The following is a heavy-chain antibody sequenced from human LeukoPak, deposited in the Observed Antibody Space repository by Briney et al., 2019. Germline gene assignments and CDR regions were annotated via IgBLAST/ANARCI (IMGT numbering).Heavy chain of an antibody. D-gene: IGHD3-3*01. CDR3: ARTTIFGVVTYDY. CDR1: GYTFTSYG. CDR2: ISAYNGNT. J-gene: IGHJ4*02. Sequence: ASVKVSCKASGYTFTSYGISWVRQAPGQGLEWMGWISAYNGNTNYAQKFQGRVTMTRDTSTSTVYMELSSLRSEDTAVYYCARTTIFGVVTYDYWGQGTLVTVSS. V-gene: IGHV1-18*01.